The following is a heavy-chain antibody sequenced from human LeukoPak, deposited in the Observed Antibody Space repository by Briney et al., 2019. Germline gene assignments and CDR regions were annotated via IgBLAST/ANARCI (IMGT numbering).Heavy chain of an antibody. CDR2: ISYDGSNK. D-gene: IGHD3-9*01. V-gene: IGHV3-30-3*01. CDR1: GFTFSSYA. CDR3: AREYFGWLSPGRY. Sequence: PGRSLRLSCAASGFTFSSYAMHWVRQAPGKGLEWVAVISYDGSNKYYADSVKGRFTISRDNSKNTLYLQMNSLRAEDTAAYYCAREYFGWLSPGRYWGQGTLVTVSS. J-gene: IGHJ4*02.